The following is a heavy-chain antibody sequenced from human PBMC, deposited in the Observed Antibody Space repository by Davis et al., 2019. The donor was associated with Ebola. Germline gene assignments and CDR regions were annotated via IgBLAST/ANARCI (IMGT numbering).Heavy chain of an antibody. CDR2: IKQDGSNK. CDR3: AKDYFDY. J-gene: IGHJ4*02. V-gene: IGHV3-7*01. Sequence: GGSLRLSCAASGFTFSSYWMSWVRQAPGKGLEWVANIKQDGSNKYYADSVKGRFTISRDNSKNTLYLQMNSLRAEDTAVYYCAKDYFDYWGQGTLVTVSS. CDR1: GFTFSSYW.